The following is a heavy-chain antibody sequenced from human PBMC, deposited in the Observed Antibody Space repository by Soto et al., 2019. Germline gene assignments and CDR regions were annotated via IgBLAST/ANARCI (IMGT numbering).Heavy chain of an antibody. CDR1: GGSFSGYY. V-gene: IGHV4-34*01. CDR2: INHSGST. CDR3: ARDKITGLFDY. J-gene: IGHJ4*02. Sequence: QVQLQQWGAGLLKPSETLSLTCAVYGGSFSGYYWTWIRQPPGTGLEWIGEINHSGSTNYNPSLKSRVNISVDTSKNPFSLKLTSVTDADTAVYYCARDKITGLFDYWGQGTLVTVSS. D-gene: IGHD2-8*02.